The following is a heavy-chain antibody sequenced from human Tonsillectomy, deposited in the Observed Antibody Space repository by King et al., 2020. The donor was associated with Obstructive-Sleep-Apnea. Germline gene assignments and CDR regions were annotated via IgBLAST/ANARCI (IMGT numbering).Heavy chain of an antibody. CDR2: ISYSGST. D-gene: IGHD7-27*01. Sequence: QLQESGPGLVKPSETLSLTCTVSGGSISTYYWSWIRQPPGKGLEWIGYISYSGSTNNNPSLKSRVTISVDTSKKQFSLKLSPGTAADTAVYYCARHGQDWGWGDYWGQGTLVTVSS. CDR3: ARHGQDWGWGDY. V-gene: IGHV4-59*08. CDR1: GGSISTYY. J-gene: IGHJ4*02.